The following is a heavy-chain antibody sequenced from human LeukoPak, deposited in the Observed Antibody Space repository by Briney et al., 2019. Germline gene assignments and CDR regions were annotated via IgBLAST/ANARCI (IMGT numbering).Heavy chain of an antibody. CDR3: ARSGDGYNYLDY. V-gene: IGHV1-2*02. J-gene: IGHJ4*02. CDR2: INPNSGGT. Sequence: ASVKVSCKAFGYTFTGYYMHWVRQAPGQGLEWMGWINPNSGGTNYAQKLQGRVTMTRDTSISTAYMELSRLRSDDTAVYYCARSGDGYNYLDYWGQGTLVTVSS. CDR1: GYTFTGYY. D-gene: IGHD5-24*01.